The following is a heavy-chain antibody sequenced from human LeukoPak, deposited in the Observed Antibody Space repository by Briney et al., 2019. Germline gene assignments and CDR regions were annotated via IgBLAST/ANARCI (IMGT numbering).Heavy chain of an antibody. Sequence: ASVTVSCKASGYTFTVYYMHWVRQAPGQGLEWMGWINPNSGGTNYAQKFQGRVTMTRDTSISTAYMELSRLRSDDTAVYYCARGTIVVVITTDWFDPWGQGTLVTVSS. CDR3: ARGTIVVVITTDWFDP. CDR2: INPNSGGT. CDR1: GYTFTVYY. D-gene: IGHD3-22*01. V-gene: IGHV1-2*02. J-gene: IGHJ5*02.